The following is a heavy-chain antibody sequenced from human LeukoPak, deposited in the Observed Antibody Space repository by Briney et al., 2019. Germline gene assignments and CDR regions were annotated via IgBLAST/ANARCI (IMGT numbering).Heavy chain of an antibody. D-gene: IGHD1-1*01. CDR3: ARLRTGFDP. J-gene: IGHJ5*02. Sequence: SETLSLTCTVSGGSISSYYWSWIRQPPGKGLEWIGYIYYSGSTNYNPSLKSRVIISVDTSKNQFSLKLSSVTAADTAVYYCARLRTGFDPWGQGTLVTVSS. CDR2: IYYSGST. V-gene: IGHV4-59*08. CDR1: GGSISSYY.